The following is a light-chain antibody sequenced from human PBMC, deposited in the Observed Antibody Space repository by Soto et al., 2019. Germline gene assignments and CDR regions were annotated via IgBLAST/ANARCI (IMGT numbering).Light chain of an antibody. Sequence: EIVLTQSPGTLSLSPGERATLSCRASQSVSSSYLAWYQQKPGQAPRLLIYGASNRATGIADRFSGSGSGTDFTLTISRLEPEDFAVYYCQQYGSSPKTFGQGTKVEIK. V-gene: IGKV3-20*01. CDR1: QSVSSSY. CDR3: QQYGSSPKT. J-gene: IGKJ1*01. CDR2: GAS.